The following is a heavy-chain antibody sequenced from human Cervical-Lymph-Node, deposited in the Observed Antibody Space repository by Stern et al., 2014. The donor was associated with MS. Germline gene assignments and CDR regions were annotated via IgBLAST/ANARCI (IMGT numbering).Heavy chain of an antibody. Sequence: MQLVESGGGVVQPGRSLRLSCAASGFNFSHYAMHWVRQAPGKGLEWVAAVSSEGNNKYHADSVKGRFTISRDNSKNTVYLQMNSLRDGDTAVYYCATQIWFDYWGQGTLVTVSS. J-gene: IGHJ4*02. V-gene: IGHV3-30-3*01. CDR1: GFNFSHYA. CDR3: ATQIWFDY. D-gene: IGHD3-16*01. CDR2: VSSEGNNK.